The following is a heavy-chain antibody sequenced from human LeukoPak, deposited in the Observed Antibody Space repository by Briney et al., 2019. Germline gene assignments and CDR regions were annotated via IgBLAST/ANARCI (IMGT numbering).Heavy chain of an antibody. CDR1: GYTFTSYG. D-gene: IGHD3-3*01. V-gene: IGHV1-18*01. CDR3: ARVRFLEWYYMDV. Sequence: ASVKVSCKASGYTFTSYGISWVRQAPGQGLEWVGWISAYNGNTNYAQKLQGRVTMTTDTSTSTAYMELSSLRSEDTAVYYCARVRFLEWYYMDVWGKGTTVTVSS. J-gene: IGHJ6*03. CDR2: ISAYNGNT.